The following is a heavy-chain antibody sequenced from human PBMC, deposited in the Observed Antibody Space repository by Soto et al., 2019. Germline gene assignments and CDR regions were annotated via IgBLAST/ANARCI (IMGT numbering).Heavy chain of an antibody. CDR1: GYSFTIYC. CDR2: IYPGDSDT. CDR3: ARWYSSGLYYLDY. Sequence: PGESLKISCNGSGYSFTIYCIALVLQMPGKGLECMGIIYPGDSDTRYSPSFQGQVTISADKSSAYLQWSSLEASDTAMYYCARWYSSGLYYLDYWGQGTLVTVSS. V-gene: IGHV5-51*01. J-gene: IGHJ4*02. D-gene: IGHD6-19*01.